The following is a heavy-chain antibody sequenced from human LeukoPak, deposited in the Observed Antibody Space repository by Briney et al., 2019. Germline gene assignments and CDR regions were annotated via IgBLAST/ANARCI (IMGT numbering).Heavy chain of an antibody. J-gene: IGHJ6*02. D-gene: IGHD6-13*01. V-gene: IGHV1-69*13. Sequence: ASVKVSFKASGGTFSSYAISWVRQAPGQGLEWMGGIIPIFGTANYAQKFQGRVTITADESTSTAYMELSSLRSEDTAVYYCARDQLAYSSSWRDGHYYYYGMDVWGQGTTVPVSS. CDR3: ARDQLAYSSSWRDGHYYYYGMDV. CDR1: GGTFSSYA. CDR2: IIPIFGTA.